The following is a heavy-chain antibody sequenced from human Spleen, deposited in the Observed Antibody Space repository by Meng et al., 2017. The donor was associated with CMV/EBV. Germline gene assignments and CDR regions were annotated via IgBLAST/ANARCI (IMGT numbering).Heavy chain of an antibody. CDR2: LTGDGRT. Sequence: GESLKISCAASGFTFSGSWMHWVRQVPGKGLVWVSRLTGDGRTTYADFVKGRFTISRDDATSTLYLQMHSLGAEDTAVYYCARAPTSGWPLYFFDFWGQGTMVTVSS. V-gene: IGHV3-74*03. D-gene: IGHD6-19*01. CDR3: ARAPTSGWPLYFFDF. J-gene: IGHJ4*02. CDR1: GFTFSGSW.